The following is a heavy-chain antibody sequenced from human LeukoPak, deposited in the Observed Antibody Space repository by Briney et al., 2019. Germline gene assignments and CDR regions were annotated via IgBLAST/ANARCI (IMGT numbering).Heavy chain of an antibody. CDR1: GGSIESYY. V-gene: IGHV4-4*08. CDR3: ARFPYFEGFDY. CDR2: IAASGTT. D-gene: IGHD3-9*01. Sequence: SETLSLTCSVSGGSIESYYWSWIRQPPGKGLEFVGYIAASGTTKHNPSLKSRVTLSMDTSKNQFSLKLRSVTAADTAVYFCARFPYFEGFDYWGQGTQVIVSS. J-gene: IGHJ4*02.